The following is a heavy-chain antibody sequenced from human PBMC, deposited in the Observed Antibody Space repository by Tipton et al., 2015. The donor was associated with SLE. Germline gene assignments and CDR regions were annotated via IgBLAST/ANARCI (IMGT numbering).Heavy chain of an antibody. D-gene: IGHD2-8*01. J-gene: IGHJ3*02. V-gene: IGHV4-34*01. CDR2: INHSGST. CDR3: ASSGSWLYYGGDAFDI. CDR1: GGSFSGYY. Sequence: LRLSCAVYGGSFSGYYWSWIRQPPGKGLEWIGEINHSGSTNYNPSLKSRVTIAVDTSKNQFSLKLSSVTAADTAVYYCASSGSWLYYGGDAFDIWGQGTMVTVSS.